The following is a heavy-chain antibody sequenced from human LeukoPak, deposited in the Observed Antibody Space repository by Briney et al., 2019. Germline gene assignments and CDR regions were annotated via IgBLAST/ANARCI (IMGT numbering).Heavy chain of an antibody. CDR3: AKQGEPDFFDS. Sequence: GGSLRLSCAASGFTFTNFAMHWVRQAPGKGLEWVAVISNDERNKYYADSVKGRFTISRDNAKNSLYLQMNSLRVEDTAFYYCAKQGEPDFFDSWGQGTLVTVSS. V-gene: IGHV3-30-3*02. CDR1: GFTFTNFA. J-gene: IGHJ4*02. D-gene: IGHD1-14*01. CDR2: ISNDERNK.